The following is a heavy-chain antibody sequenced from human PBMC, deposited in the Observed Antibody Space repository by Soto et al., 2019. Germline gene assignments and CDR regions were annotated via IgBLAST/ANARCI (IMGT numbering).Heavy chain of an antibody. V-gene: IGHV4-39*01. CDR2: IHYSGTS. CDR3: ARHWIAGSSIP. CDR1: GDSISSSSQY. J-gene: IGHJ5*02. D-gene: IGHD2-21*01. Sequence: QVQLQESGPGLVKPSETLSLTCSVSGDSISSSSQYWGWIRQPPGKGLECIGSIHYSGTSYYNPSLKSRVTIFVDTSKHQLSLKLSSVTAADTAVYYCARHWIAGSSIPWGQGTLVTVAS.